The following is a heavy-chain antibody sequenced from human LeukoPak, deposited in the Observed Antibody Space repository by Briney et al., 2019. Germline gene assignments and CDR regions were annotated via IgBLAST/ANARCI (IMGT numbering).Heavy chain of an antibody. CDR3: AKSELLPIPHNFDY. Sequence: GGSLRLSCAASGFTFSSYAMSWVRQAPGKGLEWVSAISGSGYTTDYADSVKGRFTMSRDNSKNTLNLQMNSLRAEDTALYYCAKSELLPIPHNFDYWGQGTLVTVSS. CDR2: ISGSGYTT. CDR1: GFTFSSYA. V-gene: IGHV3-23*01. D-gene: IGHD1-26*01. J-gene: IGHJ4*02.